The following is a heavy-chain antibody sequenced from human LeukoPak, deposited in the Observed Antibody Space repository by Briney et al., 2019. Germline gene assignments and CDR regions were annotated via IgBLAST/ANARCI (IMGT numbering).Heavy chain of an antibody. J-gene: IGHJ5*02. D-gene: IGHD4-11*01. CDR2: IYYSGST. CDR3: ARALIAGVTVTTEGFWFDP. CDR1: GGSISSYY. V-gene: IGHV4-59*01. Sequence: KPSETLSLTCTVPGGSISSYYWSWIRQPPGKGLEWIGYIYYSGSTNYNPSLKSRVTISVDTSKNQFSLKLSSVTAADTAVYYCARALIAGVTVTTEGFWFDPWGQGTLVTVSS.